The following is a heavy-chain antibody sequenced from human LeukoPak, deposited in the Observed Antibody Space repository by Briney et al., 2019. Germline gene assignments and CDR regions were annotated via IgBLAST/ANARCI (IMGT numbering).Heavy chain of an antibody. Sequence: SETLSLTCAVSGYSISSGYYWGWIRQPPGRGLEWIGSIYHSGSTYYNPSLMSRVTISVDTSKNQFSLKLSSVTAADTAVYYCARSGAVRIPIDYWGQGALVTVSS. CDR1: GYSISSGYY. CDR2: IYHSGST. D-gene: IGHD5-12*01. V-gene: IGHV4-38-2*01. CDR3: ARSGAVRIPIDY. J-gene: IGHJ4*02.